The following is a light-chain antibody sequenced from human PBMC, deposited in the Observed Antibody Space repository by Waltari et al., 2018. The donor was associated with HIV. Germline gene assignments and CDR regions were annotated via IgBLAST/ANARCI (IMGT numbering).Light chain of an antibody. J-gene: IGLJ3*02. V-gene: IGLV3-10*01. CDR1: ALPKKY. Sequence: SYELTQPPSVSVSPGQTARITCSGDALPKKYAYWYQQKSGQAPVLVIYEDSKRPSGIPERFSGSSSGTMATLTISGAQVDDEADYYCYSTDSSGNHRVFGGGTKLTDL. CDR2: EDS. CDR3: YSTDSSGNHRV.